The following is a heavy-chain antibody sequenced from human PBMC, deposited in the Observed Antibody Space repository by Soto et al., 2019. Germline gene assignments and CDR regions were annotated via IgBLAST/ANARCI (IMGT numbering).Heavy chain of an antibody. CDR3: AREPGIAAAGTSYNWFDP. CDR1: GYTFTGYY. V-gene: IGHV1-2*02. J-gene: IGHJ5*02. Sequence: QVQLVQSGAEVKKPGASVKVSCKASGYTFTGYYMHWVRQAPGQGLEWMGWINPNSGGTNYAQKFQGRVTMTRDMSISTAYMELSRLRSDDTAVYYCAREPGIAAAGTSYNWFDPWGQGTLVTVSS. D-gene: IGHD6-13*01. CDR2: INPNSGGT.